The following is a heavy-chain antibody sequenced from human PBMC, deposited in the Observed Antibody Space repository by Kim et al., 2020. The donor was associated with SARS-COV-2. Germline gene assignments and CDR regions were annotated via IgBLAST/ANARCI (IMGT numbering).Heavy chain of an antibody. Sequence: IGYADAVKGRSTTAIDNAKNALYLKMNSLRPEDTALYYCTKDVLAGGADVWGQGTVVIVSS. J-gene: IGHJ6*02. CDR3: TKDVLAGGADV. CDR2: I. D-gene: IGHD3-3*02. V-gene: IGHV3-9*01.